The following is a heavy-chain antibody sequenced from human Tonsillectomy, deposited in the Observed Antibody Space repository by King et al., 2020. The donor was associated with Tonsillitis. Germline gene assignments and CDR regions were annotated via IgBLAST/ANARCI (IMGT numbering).Heavy chain of an antibody. Sequence: VQLQESGPGLAKPSETLSLTCTVSGGSISSYYWSWIRQPPGKGLEWIGYVYDSGSTNYNPSLKSRVTISVDTPKNQFSLKLSSVTAADTAVYYCARGGHNGNYCYAFDIWGQGTMVTVSS. D-gene: IGHD4-11*01. CDR1: GGSISSYY. CDR3: ARGGHNGNYCYAFDI. V-gene: IGHV4-59*08. CDR2: VYDSGST. J-gene: IGHJ3*02.